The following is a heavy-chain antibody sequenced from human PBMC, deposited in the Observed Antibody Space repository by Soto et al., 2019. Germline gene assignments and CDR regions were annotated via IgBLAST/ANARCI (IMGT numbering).Heavy chain of an antibody. V-gene: IGHV3-30*18. J-gene: IGHJ4*02. D-gene: IGHD3-22*01. CDR2: ISYDGSNK. CDR1: GFTFSSYG. CDR3: AKEAGPYYYDSSGYYPFDY. Sequence: GGSLRLSCAASGFTFSSYGMHWVRQAPGKGLEWVAVISYDGSNKYYADSVKGRFTISRDNSKNTLYLQMNSLRAEDTAVYYCAKEAGPYYYDSSGYYPFDYWGQGTLVTVSS.